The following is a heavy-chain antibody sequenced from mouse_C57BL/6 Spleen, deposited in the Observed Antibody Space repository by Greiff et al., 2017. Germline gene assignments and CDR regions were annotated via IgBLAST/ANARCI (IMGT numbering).Heavy chain of an antibody. J-gene: IGHJ1*03. CDR1: GFTFSSYG. CDR2: ISSGGSYT. V-gene: IGHV5-6*01. D-gene: IGHD4-1*01. CDR3: ARQDGTRYFDV. Sequence: EVKVVESGGDLVKPGGSLKLSCAASGFTFSSYGMSWVRQTPDKRLEWVATISSGGSYTYYPDSVKGRFTISRDNAKNTLYLQMSSLKSEDTAMYYCARQDGTRYFDVWGTGTTVTVSS.